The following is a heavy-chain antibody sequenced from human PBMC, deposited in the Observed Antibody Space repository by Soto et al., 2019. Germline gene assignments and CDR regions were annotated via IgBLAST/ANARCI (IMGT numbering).Heavy chain of an antibody. D-gene: IGHD3-10*01. CDR1: GFTFSSYG. J-gene: IGHJ6*03. CDR3: ARVEEYYYGSGSYYLPRRTNYYYYMDV. CDR2: IWYDGSNK. Sequence: PGGSLRLSCAASGFTFSSYGMHWVRQAPGKGLEWVAVIWYDGSNKYYADSVKGRFTISRDNSKNTLYLQMNSLRAEDTAVYYCARVEEYYYGSGSYYLPRRTNYYYYMDVWGKGTTVTVSS. V-gene: IGHV3-33*01.